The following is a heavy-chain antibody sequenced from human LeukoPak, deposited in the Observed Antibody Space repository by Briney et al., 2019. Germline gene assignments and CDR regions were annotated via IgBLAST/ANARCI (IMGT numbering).Heavy chain of an antibody. V-gene: IGHV4-59*08. Sequence: PSETLSLTCTVSGGSISSYYWSWIRQPPGKGLEWIGYIYYSGSTNYNPSLKSRVTISVDTSKNQFSLMLSSVTAADTALYYCARHQRTGDRPADAFDIWGQGTMVTVS. CDR2: IYYSGST. CDR1: GGSISSYY. J-gene: IGHJ3*02. CDR3: ARHQRTGDRPADAFDI. D-gene: IGHD3-16*01.